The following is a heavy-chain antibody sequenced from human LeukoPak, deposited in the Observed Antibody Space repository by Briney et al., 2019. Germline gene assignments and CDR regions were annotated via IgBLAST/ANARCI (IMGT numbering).Heavy chain of an antibody. CDR3: ARHNRIYSGSY. Sequence: SETQSLTCTVSGGSISSSSYYWGWIRQPPGKGLEWIGSIYYSGSTYYNPSLKSRVTISVDTSKNQFSLKLSPVTAADTAVYYCARHNRIYSGSYWGQGTLVTVST. V-gene: IGHV4-39*01. J-gene: IGHJ4*02. CDR2: IYYSGST. D-gene: IGHD1-26*01. CDR1: GGSISSSSYY.